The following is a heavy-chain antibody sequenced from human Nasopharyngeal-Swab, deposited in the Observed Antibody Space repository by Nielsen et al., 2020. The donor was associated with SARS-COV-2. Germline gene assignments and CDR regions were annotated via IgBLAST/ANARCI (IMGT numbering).Heavy chain of an antibody. CDR3: ARAGRECSSTFCWTNHFYYYFMDV. Sequence: SVNVSCKASRGTFSNYGVSWVRQAPGQRLQWMGRIIPIFDTTNYSPKFQGRVTITADESSGTAYMELRSLRSEDTAVYYCARAGRECSSTFCWTNHFYYYFMDVWGKGTRVTVSS. V-gene: IGHV1-69*13. D-gene: IGHD2-2*01. J-gene: IGHJ6*03. CDR2: IIPIFDTT. CDR1: RGTFSNYG.